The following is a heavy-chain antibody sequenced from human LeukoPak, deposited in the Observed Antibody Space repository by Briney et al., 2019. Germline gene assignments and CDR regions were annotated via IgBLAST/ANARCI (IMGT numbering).Heavy chain of an antibody. D-gene: IGHD1-1*01. V-gene: IGHV3-23*01. Sequence: QSGGSLRLSCAASGFTFSSYDMSWVRRAPGKGLEWVSAISGSGGSTYYADSVKGRFTISRDKSKNTLYLQMNSLRAEDTALYYCPKDASSGTYFDYWGQGTLVTVSS. CDR3: PKDASSGTYFDY. CDR2: ISGSGGST. J-gene: IGHJ4*02. CDR1: GFTFSSYD.